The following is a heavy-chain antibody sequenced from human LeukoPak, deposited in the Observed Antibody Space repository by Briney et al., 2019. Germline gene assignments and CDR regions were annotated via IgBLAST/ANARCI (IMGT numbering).Heavy chain of an antibody. V-gene: IGHV4-34*01. J-gene: IGHJ4*02. CDR2: IYHSGST. CDR3: ARGTVAGDFDY. Sequence: SETLSLTCAVYSDSLSSYYRSWVRQPPGKGLEWIGEIYHSGSTNYNPSLKSRVTISVDKSKNQFSLKLSSVTAADTAVYYCARGTVAGDFDYWGQGTLVTVSS. CDR1: SDSLSSYY. D-gene: IGHD6-19*01.